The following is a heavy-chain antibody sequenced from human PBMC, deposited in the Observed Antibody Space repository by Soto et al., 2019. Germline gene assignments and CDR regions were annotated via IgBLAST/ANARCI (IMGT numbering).Heavy chain of an antibody. CDR1: GFTFDDYP. J-gene: IGHJ6*02. CDR3: AKAIRPISSGWIYGMEV. CDR2: ISWNSGSI. Sequence: CLRLSFAASGFTFDDYPMHWVRQAPGKGLEWVSGISWNSGSIGYADSVKGRFTISRDNAKNSLYLQMNSLRAEDTALYYCAKAIRPISSGWIYGMEVWGQGTTVTVSS. V-gene: IGHV3-9*01. D-gene: IGHD6-19*01.